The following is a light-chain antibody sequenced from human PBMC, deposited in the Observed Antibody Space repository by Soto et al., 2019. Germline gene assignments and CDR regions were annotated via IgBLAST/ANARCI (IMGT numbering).Light chain of an antibody. CDR2: EAV. CDR3: CSYAGSRLWV. V-gene: IGLV2-23*01. CDR1: SSDVGSYTL. J-gene: IGLJ3*02. Sequence: QSVLTQPASVSGSPGQSITISCTGTSSDVGSYTLVSWYQQHPGQAPKLVIYEAVKRPSGVSNRFSGSKSGNTASLTISGLQAEDEGEYHCCSYAGSRLWVFGGGTKVTVL.